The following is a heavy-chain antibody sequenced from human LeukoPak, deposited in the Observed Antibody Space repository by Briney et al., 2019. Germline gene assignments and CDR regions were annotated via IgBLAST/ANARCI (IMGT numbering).Heavy chain of an antibody. CDR2: IYYSGST. Sequence: SETLSLSCTVSGGSISSSRYNWGCLRQPPGKGLVWIGNIYYSGSTYYNPSLESRATISVDTSKNQFSLKLSSVTAADTAVDYCARQGRRATYYYCGMDVWGQGTTVTVSS. J-gene: IGHJ6*02. V-gene: IGHV4-39*01. D-gene: IGHD3-10*01. CDR1: GGSISSSRYN. CDR3: ARQGRRATYYYCGMDV.